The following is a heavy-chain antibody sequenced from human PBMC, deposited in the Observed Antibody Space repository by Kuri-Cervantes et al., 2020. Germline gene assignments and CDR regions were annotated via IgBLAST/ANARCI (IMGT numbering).Heavy chain of an antibody. CDR3: AVLWFGSGGDAFDI. D-gene: IGHD3-10*01. CDR2: INPNSGGT. V-gene: IGHV1-2*02. J-gene: IGHJ3*02. Sequence: ASVKVSCKASGYTFTGYYMHWVRQAPGQGLEWMGWINPNSGGTNYAQKFQGRVTMTRNTSISTAYMELSSLRSEDTAVYYCAVLWFGSGGDAFDIWGQGTMVT. CDR1: GYTFTGYY.